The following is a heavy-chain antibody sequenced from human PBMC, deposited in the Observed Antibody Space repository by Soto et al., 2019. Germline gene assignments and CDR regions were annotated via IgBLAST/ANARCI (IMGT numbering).Heavy chain of an antibody. CDR2: ISYDGSNK. J-gene: IGHJ6*02. Sequence: GGSLRLSCAASGFTFSSYGMHWVRQAPGKXLEWVAVISYDGSNKYYADSVKGRFTISRDNSKNTLYLQMNSLRAEDTAVYYCAKEYCTNGVCYYYYYYGMDVWGQGTTVTVSS. V-gene: IGHV3-30*18. CDR1: GFTFSSYG. CDR3: AKEYCTNGVCYYYYYYGMDV. D-gene: IGHD2-8*01.